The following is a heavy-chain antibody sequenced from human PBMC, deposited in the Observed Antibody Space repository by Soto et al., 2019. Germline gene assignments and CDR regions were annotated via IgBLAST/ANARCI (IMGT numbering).Heavy chain of an antibody. J-gene: IGHJ5*02. V-gene: IGHV4-31*03. D-gene: IGHD6-13*01. Sequence: QVQLQESGPGLVKPSQTLSLTCTVSGGSISSGGYYWSWIRQHPGKGLELIGYIYYSGSTYYNPSLKSRVTISVDTSKNQFSLKLSSVTAADTAVYYCARDMAAAGTWFDPWGQGTLVTVSS. CDR1: GGSISSGGYY. CDR2: IYYSGST. CDR3: ARDMAAAGTWFDP.